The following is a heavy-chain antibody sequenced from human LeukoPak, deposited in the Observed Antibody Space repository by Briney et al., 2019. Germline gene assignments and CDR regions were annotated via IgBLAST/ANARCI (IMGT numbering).Heavy chain of an antibody. CDR2: IYYSGST. Sequence: SQTLSFTCTVSGGSISSGGYYWRWIRQHPGKGLEWIGYIYYSGSTYYNPSLKSRVTISVDTSKNQFSLKLSSVTAADTAVYYCARWRDGYNLFARYYFDYWGQGTLVTVSS. CDR1: GGSISSGGYY. D-gene: IGHD5-24*01. V-gene: IGHV4-31*03. CDR3: ARWRDGYNLFARYYFDY. J-gene: IGHJ4*02.